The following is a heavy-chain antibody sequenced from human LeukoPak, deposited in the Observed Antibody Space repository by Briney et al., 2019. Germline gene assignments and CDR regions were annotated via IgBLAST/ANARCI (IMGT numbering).Heavy chain of an antibody. CDR1: GFTFSSYW. CDR2: IKQDASER. D-gene: IGHD6-19*01. J-gene: IGHJ5*02. V-gene: IGHV3-7*03. Sequence: GGSLRLSCAASGFTFSSYWMTWVRQAPGKGLEWVANIKQDASERYYVDSVKGRFTISRDNAKNSLYLQMNSLRAEDTAVYYCAKVRGQWLAKGRFDPWGQGTLVTVSS. CDR3: AKVRGQWLAKGRFDP.